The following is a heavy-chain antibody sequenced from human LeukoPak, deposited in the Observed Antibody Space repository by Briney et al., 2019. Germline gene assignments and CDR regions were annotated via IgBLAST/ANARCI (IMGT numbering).Heavy chain of an antibody. Sequence: SETLSLTCAVSGGSISSSNWWSRVRQPPGKGLEWIGEIYHSGSTNYNPSLKSRVTISVDKSKNQFSLKLSSVTAADTAVYYCAKASYYYGMDVWGQGTTVTVSS. J-gene: IGHJ6*02. V-gene: IGHV4-4*02. CDR2: IYHSGST. CDR3: AKASYYYGMDV. CDR1: GGSISSSNW.